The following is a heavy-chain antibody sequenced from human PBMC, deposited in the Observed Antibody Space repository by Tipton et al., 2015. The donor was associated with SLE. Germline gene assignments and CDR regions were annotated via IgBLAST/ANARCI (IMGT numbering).Heavy chain of an antibody. Sequence: TLSLTCTVSGFSISSQYYWGWLRQSAGKGLEWIGSISYTGSTFYSPSLKSRVTISLDSSKNQFSLRLISVTAADTAVYYCARGGEYGSSWYPRYYYYMDVWGKGTTVTVSS. J-gene: IGHJ6*03. CDR3: ARGGEYGSSWYPRYYYYMDV. V-gene: IGHV4-38-2*02. CDR1: GFSISSQYY. D-gene: IGHD6-13*01. CDR2: ISYTGST.